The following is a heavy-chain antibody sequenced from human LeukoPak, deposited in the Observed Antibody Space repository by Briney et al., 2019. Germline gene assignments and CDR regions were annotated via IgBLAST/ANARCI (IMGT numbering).Heavy chain of an antibody. CDR1: GYSFTSYY. D-gene: IGHD3-3*01. V-gene: IGHV1-46*01. CDR2: INPSDDRT. CDR3: ARGVTIFGVVITRLGGYYYMDV. J-gene: IGHJ6*03. Sequence: ASVKVSCKASGYSFTSYYMHWVRQAPGQGLEWMGIINPSDDRTTYAQKFQGRVTMTEDTSTDTAYMELSSLRSEDTAVYYCARGVTIFGVVITRLGGYYYMDVWGKGPRSPSP.